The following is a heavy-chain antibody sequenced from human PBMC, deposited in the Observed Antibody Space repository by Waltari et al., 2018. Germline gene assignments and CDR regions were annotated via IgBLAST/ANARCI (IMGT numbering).Heavy chain of an antibody. D-gene: IGHD6-6*01. V-gene: IGHV3-30*18. CDR3: AKDSGIAARSRGAFDI. CDR1: GFTFSSYG. Sequence: QVQLVESGGGVVQPGRSLRLSCAASGFTFSSYGMHWVRQAPGKGLEWVAVIWYDGSNKDYADAVKGRFTISRDNSKNTLYLQMNSLRAEDTAMYYCAKDSGIAARSRGAFDIWGQGTMVTVSS. CDR2: IWYDGSNK. J-gene: IGHJ3*02.